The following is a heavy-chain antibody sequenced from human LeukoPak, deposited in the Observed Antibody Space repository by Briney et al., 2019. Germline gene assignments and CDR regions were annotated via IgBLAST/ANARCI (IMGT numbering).Heavy chain of an antibody. CDR3: ARHCCSGPAKRVFDI. D-gene: IGHD2-15*01. Sequence: SETLSLTCTVSGGSIISSDYHWGWVRQPPGKGLERIGTISYSGNTDYNPSLRSRVTISVDASNNQFSLRLGSVTAADTAVYHCARHCCSGPAKRVFDIWGQGTMVTVSS. J-gene: IGHJ3*02. CDR2: ISYSGNT. CDR1: GGSIISSDYH. V-gene: IGHV4-39*01.